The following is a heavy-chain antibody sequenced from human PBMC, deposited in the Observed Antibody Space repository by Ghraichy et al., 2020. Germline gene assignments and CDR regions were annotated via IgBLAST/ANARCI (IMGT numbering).Heavy chain of an antibody. Sequence: SETLSLTCTVSGGSISSYYWSWIRQPPGKRLEWIGYIYYSGSTNYNPSLKSRVTISVDTSKNQFSLKLSSVTAADTAVYYCAREDNGNYVPNWFDPWGQGTLVTVSS. D-gene: IGHD4-11*01. V-gene: IGHV4-59*01. CDR1: GGSISSYY. CDR3: AREDNGNYVPNWFDP. CDR2: IYYSGST. J-gene: IGHJ5*02.